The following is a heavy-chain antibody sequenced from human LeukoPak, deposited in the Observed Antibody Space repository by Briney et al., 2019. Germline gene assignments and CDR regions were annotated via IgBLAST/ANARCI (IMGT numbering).Heavy chain of an antibody. J-gene: IGHJ3*02. D-gene: IGHD2/OR15-2a*01. CDR2: ISAYNGNT. CDR1: GYTFTSYG. Sequence: GASVKVSCKASGYTFTSYGIRWVRQAPGQGLEWMGWISAYNGNTNYAQKLRGRVTMTTDTSTSTAYMELRSLRPDDTAVYYCARDPIRKNIVVPGFDIWGQGTMVTVSS. V-gene: IGHV1-18*04. CDR3: ARDPIRKNIVVPGFDI.